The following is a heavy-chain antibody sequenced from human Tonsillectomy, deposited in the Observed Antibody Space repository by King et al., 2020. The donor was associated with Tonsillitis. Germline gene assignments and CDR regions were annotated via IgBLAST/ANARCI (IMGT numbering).Heavy chain of an antibody. J-gene: IGHJ3*02. CDR3: AKSSQYCSGGSCHSYAFDI. Sequence: VQLVESGGGVVQPGRSLRLSCVASGFTFNSYGMHWVRQAPGKGLEWVAVISFDGSNKYYADSVKGRFTISRDNSKNTLYLQMNSLRAEDTAVYYCAKSSQYCSGGSCHSYAFDIWGQGTMVTVSS. CDR1: GFTFNSYG. D-gene: IGHD2-15*01. V-gene: IGHV3-30*18. CDR2: ISFDGSNK.